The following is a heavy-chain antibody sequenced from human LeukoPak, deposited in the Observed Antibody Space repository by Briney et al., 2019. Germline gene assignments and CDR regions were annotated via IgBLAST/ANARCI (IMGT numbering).Heavy chain of an antibody. D-gene: IGHD6-13*01. Sequence: SVKVSCKASGFTFTSSAVQWVRQARGQRLEWIGWIVVGSGNTNYAQKFQERVTITRDMSTSTAYMELSSLRSEDTAVYYCARGVAAAGGGTNWFDPWGQGTLVTVS. V-gene: IGHV1-58*01. CDR3: ARGVAAAGGGTNWFDP. J-gene: IGHJ5*02. CDR2: IVVGSGNT. CDR1: GFTFTSSA.